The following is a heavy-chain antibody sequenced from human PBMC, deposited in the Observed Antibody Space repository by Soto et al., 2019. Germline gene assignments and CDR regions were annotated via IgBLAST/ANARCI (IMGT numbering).Heavy chain of an antibody. D-gene: IGHD2-15*01. J-gene: IGHJ3*02. CDR1: GVSISSGVYY. CDR3: ARVVVAAKGAFDI. Sequence: PSETLSLTCTVSGVSISSGVYYWSWIRQHPGKGLEWIGYIYYSGSTYYNPSLKSRVTISVDTSKNQFSLKLSSVTAADTAVYYCARVVVAAKGAFDIWGQGTMVTVSS. CDR2: IYYSGST. V-gene: IGHV4-31*03.